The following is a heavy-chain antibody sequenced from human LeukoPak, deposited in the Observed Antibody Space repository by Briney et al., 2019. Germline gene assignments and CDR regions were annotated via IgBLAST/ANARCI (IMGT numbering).Heavy chain of an antibody. Sequence: ASVKVSCKASGYTFTSYDINWVRQATGQGLEWMGWMNPNSGNTGYAQKFQGRVTMTRNTSISTAYMELSSLRSEDTAVYYCAKDLYGSGSYYLSAQFDYWGQGTLVTVSS. D-gene: IGHD3-10*01. V-gene: IGHV1-8*01. CDR2: MNPNSGNT. CDR3: AKDLYGSGSYYLSAQFDY. CDR1: GYTFTSYD. J-gene: IGHJ4*02.